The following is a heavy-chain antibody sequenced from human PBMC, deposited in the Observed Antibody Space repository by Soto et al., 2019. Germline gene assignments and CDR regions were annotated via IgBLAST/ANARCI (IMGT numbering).Heavy chain of an antibody. J-gene: IGHJ5*02. D-gene: IGHD4-17*01. CDR1: GYTFTSYG. Sequence: ASVKVSCKASGYTFTSYGISWVRQVPGQGLEWMGWISAYNGNTNYAQKLQGRVTMTTDTSTSTAYMELRSLRSDDTAVYYCARSTTVTTYNWFDPWGQGTLVTVSS. CDR2: ISAYNGNT. V-gene: IGHV1-18*01. CDR3: ARSTTVTTYNWFDP.